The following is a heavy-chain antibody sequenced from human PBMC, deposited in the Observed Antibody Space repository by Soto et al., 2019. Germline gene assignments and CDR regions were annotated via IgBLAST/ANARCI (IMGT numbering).Heavy chain of an antibody. V-gene: IGHV4-39*07. D-gene: IGHD3-10*01. CDR1: GGSISSDSYY. Sequence: PSETLSLTCTVSGGSISSDSYYWGWIRQSPEKGLEWIASISYSGSTYYNPTLKSRLIISVDTSKNQFSLKLSSVTAADTAVYYCARRYGSAFDIWGQGTMVTVSS. CDR3: ARRYGSAFDI. CDR2: ISYSGST. J-gene: IGHJ3*02.